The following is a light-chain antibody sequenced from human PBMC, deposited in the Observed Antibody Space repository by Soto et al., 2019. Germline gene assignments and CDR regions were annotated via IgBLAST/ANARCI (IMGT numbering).Light chain of an antibody. CDR3: GTWDSSLSAVV. Sequence: QSVLTQPPSVSAAPGQKVTISCSGSSSNIGNNYVSWYQQLAGTATKLLMYDNNKRPSGIPDRFAGSKSGTSATLGITGLQTGDAADYYCGTWDSSLSAVVFGGGTKLTVL. V-gene: IGLV1-51*01. J-gene: IGLJ2*01. CDR1: SSNIGNNY. CDR2: DNN.